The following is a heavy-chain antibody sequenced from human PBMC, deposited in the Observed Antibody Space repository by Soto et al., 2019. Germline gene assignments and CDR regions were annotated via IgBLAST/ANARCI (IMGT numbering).Heavy chain of an antibody. V-gene: IGHV3-30-3*01. Sequence: QVQLVESGGGVVQPGRSLRLSCAASGFTFSTYAMHWVRQAPGKGLEWVAVVSYDGSNKYYADSVKGRFTISRDNSKNTLYLQMDSLRAEDTAVYYGARNVPIYDFWSGYNVEDYAYGIDVWGQGTTVTVSS. J-gene: IGHJ6*02. CDR3: ARNVPIYDFWSGYNVEDYAYGIDV. CDR1: GFTFSTYA. CDR2: VSYDGSNK. D-gene: IGHD3-3*01.